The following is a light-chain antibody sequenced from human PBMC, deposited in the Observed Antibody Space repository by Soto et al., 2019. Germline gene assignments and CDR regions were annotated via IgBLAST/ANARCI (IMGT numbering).Light chain of an antibody. Sequence: DIQLTQSPSFLSASVGDRVTITCRASQGISSYLAWYQQKPGKAPKLLMYAASTLQSGVPSRFSGSGSGTEFPLTISSLQPEDFATYYCQQLNRYPRTFGQGTKVEIK. CDR1: QGISSY. V-gene: IGKV1-9*01. J-gene: IGKJ1*01. CDR3: QQLNRYPRT. CDR2: AAS.